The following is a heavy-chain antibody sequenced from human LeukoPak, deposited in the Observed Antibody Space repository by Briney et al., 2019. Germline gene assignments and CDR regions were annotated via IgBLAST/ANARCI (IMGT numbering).Heavy chain of an antibody. CDR2: INPSGGST. CDR1: GYTFTSYY. CDR3: ARGFLVGATNYYYYYGMDV. D-gene: IGHD1-26*01. V-gene: IGHV1-46*01. J-gene: IGHJ6*02. Sequence: ASVKVSCKASGYTFTSYYMHWVRQAPGQGLEWMGIINPSGGSTSYAQKFQGRVTMTRDTSTSTVYMELSSLRSEDTAVYYCARGFLVGATNYYYYYGMDVWGQGTTVTVSS.